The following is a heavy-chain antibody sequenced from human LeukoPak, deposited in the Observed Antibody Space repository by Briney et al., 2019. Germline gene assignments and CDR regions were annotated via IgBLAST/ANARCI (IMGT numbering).Heavy chain of an antibody. Sequence: GASVKVSCKASGYTFTGYYMHWVRQAPGQGLEWVGWINPNSGGTNYAQKFQGRVTMTRDTSINTAYMELSRLRSDDTAVYYCAKTPPVSPYYFDYWGQGTLVTVSS. CDR2: INPNSGGT. CDR3: AKTPPVSPYYFDY. V-gene: IGHV1-2*02. D-gene: IGHD3-16*01. J-gene: IGHJ4*02. CDR1: GYTFTGYY.